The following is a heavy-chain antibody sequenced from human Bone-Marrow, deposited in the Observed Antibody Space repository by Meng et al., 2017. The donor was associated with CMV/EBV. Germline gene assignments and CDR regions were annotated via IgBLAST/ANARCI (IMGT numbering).Heavy chain of an antibody. V-gene: IGHV1-69*02. D-gene: IGHD6-13*01. CDR2: IIPILGIA. Sequence: SVKVSCKASGGTFSSYTISWVRQAPGQGLEWMGRIIPILGIANYAQKFQGRVTITADKSTSTAYMELSSLRSEDTAVYYCARAPEGHAAAGKKGRWFDPWGQGTLVTVSS. CDR3: ARAPEGHAAAGKKGRWFDP. CDR1: GGTFSSYT. J-gene: IGHJ5*02.